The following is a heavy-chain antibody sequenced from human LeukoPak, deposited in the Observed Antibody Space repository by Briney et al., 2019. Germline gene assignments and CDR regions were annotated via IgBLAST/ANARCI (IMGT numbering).Heavy chain of an antibody. Sequence: ASVTVSCKSSGYTFTSYYMHWVRQAPAQGLEWMGIINPSGGSTSYAQKFQGRVTMTRDTSTSTVYMELSSRRAEDTAVYYCARAMITFGGVIVPLDYWGQGTLVTVSS. CDR2: INPSGGST. D-gene: IGHD3-16*02. CDR3: ARAMITFGGVIVPLDY. J-gene: IGHJ4*02. V-gene: IGHV1-46*01. CDR1: GYTFTSYY.